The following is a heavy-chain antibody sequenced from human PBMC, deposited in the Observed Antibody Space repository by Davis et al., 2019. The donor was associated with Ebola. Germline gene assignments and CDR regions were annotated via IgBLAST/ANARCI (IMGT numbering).Heavy chain of an antibody. V-gene: IGHV1-18*01. CDR1: GYIFTSYA. CDR3: ARAPGQWLVREFDY. D-gene: IGHD6-19*01. J-gene: IGHJ4*02. CDR2: ISAYNGNT. Sequence: AASVKVSCKASGYIFTSYAMHWVRQAPGQRLEWMGWISAYNGNTNYAQKLQGRVTMTTDTSTSTAYMELRSLRSDDTAVYYCARAPGQWLVREFDYWGQGTLVTVSS.